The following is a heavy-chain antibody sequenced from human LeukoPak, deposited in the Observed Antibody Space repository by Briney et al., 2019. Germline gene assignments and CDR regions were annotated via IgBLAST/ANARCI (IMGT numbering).Heavy chain of an antibody. Sequence: PGGSLRLSCAASGFTLSGNYMTWVRQAPGKGLEWVSLIYSGGNTYYADSVKGRFTISRDNSKNTLYLQMNSLRAEDTAVYYCASGEWPQNYWGQGTLVTVSS. CDR2: IYSGGNT. J-gene: IGHJ4*02. V-gene: IGHV3-53*01. D-gene: IGHD3-10*01. CDR1: GFTLSGNY. CDR3: ASGEWPQNY.